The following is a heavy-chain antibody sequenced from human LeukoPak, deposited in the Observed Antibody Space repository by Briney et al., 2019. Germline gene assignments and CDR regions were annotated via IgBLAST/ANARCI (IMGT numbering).Heavy chain of an antibody. V-gene: IGHV3-20*04. D-gene: IGHD6-6*01. CDR3: ARAVCPTIKFCDSSYFMDV. Sequence: GSLRLSCAASGFSFDDLGMTWVRQVPGKGLEWVASINWNGASTGYADSVRGRFTISRDNAKNSLYLQMNSLRAEDTALYYCARAVCPTIKFCDSSYFMDVWGKGTTVNVS. J-gene: IGHJ6*03. CDR2: INWNGAST. CDR1: GFSFDDLG.